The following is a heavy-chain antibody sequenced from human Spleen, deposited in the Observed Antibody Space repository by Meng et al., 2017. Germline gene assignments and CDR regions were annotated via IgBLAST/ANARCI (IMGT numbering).Heavy chain of an antibody. D-gene: IGHD3-9*01. CDR2: IYYSGST. Sequence: SETLSLTCTVSGGSISSSSYYWGWIRQPPGKELEWIGSIYYSGSTYYNPSLKSRVTISEDTSKNQFSLKLSSVTAADTAVYYCARDNRFTGYYGGTQKGVYDYWGQGTLVTVSS. V-gene: IGHV4-39*07. J-gene: IGHJ4*02. CDR3: ARDNRFTGYYGGTQKGVYDY. CDR1: GGSISSSSYY.